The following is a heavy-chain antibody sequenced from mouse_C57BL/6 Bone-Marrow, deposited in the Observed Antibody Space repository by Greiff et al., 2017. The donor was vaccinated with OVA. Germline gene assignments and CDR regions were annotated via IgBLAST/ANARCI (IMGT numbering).Heavy chain of an antibody. CDR1: GYTFTSYW. J-gene: IGHJ1*03. CDR3: ASLHYYGSSWGYFDV. CDR2: IDPSDSYT. D-gene: IGHD1-1*01. Sequence: VQLQQPGAELVMPGASVKLSCKASGYTFTSYWMHWVKQRPGQGLEWIGEIDPSDSYTNYNQKFKGKSTLTVDKSSSTAYMQLSSLTSEDSAVYYCASLHYYGSSWGYFDVWGTGTTVTVSS. V-gene: IGHV1-69*01.